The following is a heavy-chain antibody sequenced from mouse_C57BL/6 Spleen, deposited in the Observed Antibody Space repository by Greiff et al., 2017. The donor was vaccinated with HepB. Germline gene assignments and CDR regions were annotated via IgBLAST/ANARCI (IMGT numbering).Heavy chain of an antibody. V-gene: IGHV3-6*01. Sequence: DVQLQESGPGLVKPSQSLSLTCSVTGYSITSGYYWNWIRQFPGNKLEWMGYISYDGSNNYNPSLKNRISITRDTSKNQFFLKLNSVTTEDTATYYCAREDGNYAYAMDYWGQGTSVTVSS. CDR1: GYSITSGYY. D-gene: IGHD2-1*01. J-gene: IGHJ4*01. CDR2: ISYDGSN. CDR3: AREDGNYAYAMDY.